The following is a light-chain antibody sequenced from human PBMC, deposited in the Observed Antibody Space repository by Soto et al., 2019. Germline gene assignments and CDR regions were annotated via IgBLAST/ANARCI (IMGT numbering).Light chain of an antibody. V-gene: IGKV3-20*01. Sequence: ETVLTQSPGTLSLSPGERATLSCRASQSVSSNSLAWFQQKPGQAPRLLIYGASSRATGIPDRFSASGSGTDFTLTISRLEPEDFAVYYCQQYGSSPRTFGQGTKVEIK. J-gene: IGKJ1*01. CDR1: QSVSSNS. CDR3: QQYGSSPRT. CDR2: GAS.